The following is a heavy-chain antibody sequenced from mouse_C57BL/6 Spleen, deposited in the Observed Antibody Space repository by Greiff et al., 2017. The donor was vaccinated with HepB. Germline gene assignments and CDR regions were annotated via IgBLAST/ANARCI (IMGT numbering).Heavy chain of an antibody. CDR1: GFTFSDYY. D-gene: IGHD2-1*01. CDR2: INYDGSST. J-gene: IGHJ3*01. CDR3: ARGGNRGFAY. Sequence: EVQLQESEGGLVQPGSSMKLSCTASGFTFSDYYMAWVRQVPEKGLEWVANINYDGSSTYYLDSLKSRFIISRDNAKNILYLQMSSLKSEDTATYYCARGGNRGFAYWGQGTLVTVSA. V-gene: IGHV5-16*01.